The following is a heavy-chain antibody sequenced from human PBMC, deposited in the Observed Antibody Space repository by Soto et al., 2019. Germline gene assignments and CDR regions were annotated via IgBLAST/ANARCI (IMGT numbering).Heavy chain of an antibody. Sequence: QVQLVQSGAEVKKPGSSVRVSCKTSGGTFNNYAISWVRQAPGQGLEWMGGIIPVFGTAEYAQKFQGRVTITADESTSTAYMQLGSLRSEDTAIYYCSSIPIATAAQVDFWGQGTLVTVTS. J-gene: IGHJ4*02. CDR2: IIPVFGTA. D-gene: IGHD6-13*01. CDR1: GGTFNNYA. V-gene: IGHV1-69*01. CDR3: SSIPIATAAQVDF.